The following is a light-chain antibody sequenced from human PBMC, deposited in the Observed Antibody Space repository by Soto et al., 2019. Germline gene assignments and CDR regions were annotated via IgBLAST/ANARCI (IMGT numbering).Light chain of an antibody. Sequence: EIVLTQSPGTLSLSPGERATLSCRASQRVRSNYIAWYQHKPGQAPRLLMNGASTRATGISDRFSGSGSGTDFSLTISRLEPEDFAVYYCQHYDTSPSFTFGPGTKVDFK. CDR1: QRVRSNY. J-gene: IGKJ3*01. V-gene: IGKV3-20*01. CDR2: GAS. CDR3: QHYDTSPSFT.